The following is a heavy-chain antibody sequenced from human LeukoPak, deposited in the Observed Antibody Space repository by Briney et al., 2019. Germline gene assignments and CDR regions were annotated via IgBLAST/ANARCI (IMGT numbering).Heavy chain of an antibody. V-gene: IGHV3-74*01. D-gene: IGHD3-10*01. CDR2: INSDGSST. J-gene: IGHJ2*01. Sequence: GGSLRLSRAASGFTFSSYWMHWVRQAPGKGLVWVSRINSDGSSTSYADSVKGRFTISRDNAKNTLYLQMNSLRAEDTAVYYCAGSTLFYEDWYFDLWGRGTLVTVSS. CDR3: AGSTLFYEDWYFDL. CDR1: GFTFSSYW.